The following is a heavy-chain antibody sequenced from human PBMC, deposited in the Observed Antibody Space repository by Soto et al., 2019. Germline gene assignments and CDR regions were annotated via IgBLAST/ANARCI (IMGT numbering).Heavy chain of an antibody. CDR1: GDSIASNSAA. Sequence: SQXLSLTCAISGDSIASNSAAWDWIRQSPSRGLEWLGRTYYRSKWYNDYAVSVKSRITINVDTSRNQISLQMNSVTPEDTAVYYCARAQGYFDSWGQGTLVTVPS. V-gene: IGHV6-1*01. J-gene: IGHJ4*02. CDR2: TYYRSKWYN. CDR3: ARAQGYFDS.